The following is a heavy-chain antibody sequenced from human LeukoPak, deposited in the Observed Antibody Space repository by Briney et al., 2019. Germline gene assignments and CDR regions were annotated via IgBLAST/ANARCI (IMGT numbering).Heavy chain of an antibody. V-gene: IGHV3-21*01. J-gene: IGHJ4*02. D-gene: IGHD5-12*01. CDR3: ARVQREIVRGYYFDY. CDR2: ISGSSYYI. CDR1: GFTFSSYS. Sequence: PGGSLRLSCAASGFTFSSYSMNWVRQAPGKGLEWVSSISGSSYYIYYADSVKGRFTISRDNAKNTLYLQMNSLRAEDTAVYYCARVQREIVRGYYFDYWGQGTLVTVSS.